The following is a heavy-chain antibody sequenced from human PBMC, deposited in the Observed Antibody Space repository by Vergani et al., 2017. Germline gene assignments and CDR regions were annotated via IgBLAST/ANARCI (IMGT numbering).Heavy chain of an antibody. V-gene: IGHV3-30*03. CDR3: ATKSCGTPGCQIGYFRE. D-gene: IGHD1-1*01. CDR1: GFAFRTYG. CDR2: ISYDGTQK. J-gene: IGHJ1*01. Sequence: QVQLVESGGGVVQPGRSLRLSCVASGFAFRTYGMHWVRQAPGKGLEWVAVISYDGTQKYYADSVKGRFTISRDNSKSTLYLQMNSLRTEDTAVYYCATKSCGTPGCQIGYFREWGQGTLVTVSS.